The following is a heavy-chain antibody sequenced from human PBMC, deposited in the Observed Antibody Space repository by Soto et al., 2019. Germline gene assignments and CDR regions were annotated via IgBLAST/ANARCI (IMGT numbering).Heavy chain of an antibody. CDR3: ARAIVVVPAAMEYYYYYGMDV. D-gene: IGHD2-2*01. Sequence: NPSETLSLTCTVSGGSISSGGYYWSWIRQHPGKGLEWIGYIYYSGSTYYNPSLKSRVTISVDTSKNQFSLKLSSVTAADTAVYYCARAIVVVPAAMEYYYYYGMDVWGQGTTVTVSS. CDR1: GGSISSGGYY. J-gene: IGHJ6*02. V-gene: IGHV4-31*03. CDR2: IYYSGST.